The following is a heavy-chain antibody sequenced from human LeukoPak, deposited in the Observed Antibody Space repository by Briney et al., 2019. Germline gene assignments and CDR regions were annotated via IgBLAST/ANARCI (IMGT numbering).Heavy chain of an antibody. CDR2: INTNTGNP. V-gene: IGHV7-4-1*02. CDR3: ARAGGIYSTVTFDY. J-gene: IGHJ4*02. D-gene: IGHD4-17*01. Sequence: ASVTVSCTASGYTFTICAMNWVRQAPGQGLEWMGWINTNTGNPTYAQGFTGRFVFSLDTSVSTAYLQISSLKAEDTAVYYCARAGGIYSTVTFDYWGQGTLVTVSS. CDR1: GYTFTICA.